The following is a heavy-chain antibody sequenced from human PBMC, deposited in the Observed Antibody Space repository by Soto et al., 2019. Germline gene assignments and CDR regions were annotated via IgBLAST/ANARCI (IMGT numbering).Heavy chain of an antibody. CDR1: GGTFSSYA. CDR3: ARGPYDFWSGYYYYYGMDV. CDR2: IIPSFGTA. Sequence: SVKVSCKASGGTFSSYAISWVRQAPGQGLEWMGGIIPSFGTANYAQKFQGRVTITADESTSTAYMELSSLRSEDTAVYYCARGPYDFWSGYYYYYGMDVWGQGTTVTVSS. V-gene: IGHV1-69*13. D-gene: IGHD3-3*01. J-gene: IGHJ6*02.